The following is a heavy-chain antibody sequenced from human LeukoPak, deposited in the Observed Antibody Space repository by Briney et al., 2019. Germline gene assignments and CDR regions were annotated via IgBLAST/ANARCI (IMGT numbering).Heavy chain of an antibody. J-gene: IGHJ6*03. CDR3: ATDSWGQAREPTYYYYYMDV. CDR2: FDPEDGET. V-gene: IGHV1-24*01. D-gene: IGHD1-26*01. CDR1: GYTLTELS. Sequence: ASVKVSCKVSGYTLTELSMHWVRQAPGKGLEWMGGFDPEDGETIYAQKFQGRVTMTEDTSTDTAYMELSSLRSEDTAVYYCATDSWGQAREPTYYYYYMDVWGKGTTVTVSS.